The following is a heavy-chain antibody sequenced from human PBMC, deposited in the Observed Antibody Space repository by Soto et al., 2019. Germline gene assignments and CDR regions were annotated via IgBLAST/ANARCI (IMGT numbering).Heavy chain of an antibody. J-gene: IGHJ6*02. CDR3: ARFHVPYYYGMDV. CDR1: GFTFSSYW. CDR2: IKQDGSEK. D-gene: IGHD3-16*01. V-gene: IGHV3-7*01. Sequence: SLRLSCAASGFTFSSYWMSWVRQAPGKGLEWVANIKQDGSEKYYVDSVKGRFTISRDNAKNSLYLQMNSLRAEDTAVYYCARFHVPYYYGMDVWGQGTTVTVSS.